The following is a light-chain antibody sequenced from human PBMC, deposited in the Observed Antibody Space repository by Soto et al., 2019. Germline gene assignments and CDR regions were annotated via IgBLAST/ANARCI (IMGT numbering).Light chain of an antibody. CDR1: QSISKY. J-gene: IGKJ5*01. CDR3: LQHTNFPIT. V-gene: IGKV1-17*01. Sequence: DIQMTQSPSSLSASVGDRVTITCRASQSISKYLAWYQQKPGKAPDLLIYDVSTLQSGVPSRFSGSGSGTDFTLTISSLRPEDFATYYCLQHTNFPITFGQGTRPENK. CDR2: DVS.